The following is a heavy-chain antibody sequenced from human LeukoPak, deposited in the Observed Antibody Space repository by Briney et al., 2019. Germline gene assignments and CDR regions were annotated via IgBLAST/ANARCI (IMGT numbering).Heavy chain of an antibody. CDR2: IYTSGST. J-gene: IGHJ4*02. CDR1: GGSISRGSYY. CDR3: ARSDFWSGFDY. D-gene: IGHD3-3*01. Sequence: SQTLSLTCTVSGGSISRGSYYWSWIRQPAGKGLEWIGRIYTSGSTNYNPSLKSRVTISVDTSKNQLSLKLNSVTAADTAVYYCARSDFWSGFDYWGQGTLVTVSS. V-gene: IGHV4-61*02.